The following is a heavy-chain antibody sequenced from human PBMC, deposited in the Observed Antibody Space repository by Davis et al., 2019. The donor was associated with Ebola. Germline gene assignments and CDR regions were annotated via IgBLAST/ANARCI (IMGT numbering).Heavy chain of an antibody. J-gene: IGHJ6*02. CDR1: GGSISSGGYY. CDR2: LNHSGST. CDR3: ARADILTGYRGVGYGMDV. Sequence: SETLSLTCTVSGGSISSGGYYWSWIRQPPGKGLEWIGELNHSGSTNYNPSLKSRVTISVDTSKNQFSLKLSSVTAADTAVYYCARADILTGYRGVGYGMDVWGQGTTVTVSS. V-gene: IGHV4-39*07. D-gene: IGHD3-9*01.